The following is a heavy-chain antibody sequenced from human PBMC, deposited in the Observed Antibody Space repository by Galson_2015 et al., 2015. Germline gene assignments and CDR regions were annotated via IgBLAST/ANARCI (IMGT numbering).Heavy chain of an antibody. CDR2: INSDGSST. CDR1: GFTFSSYW. D-gene: IGHD4-17*01. Sequence: SLRLSCAASGFTFSSYWMHWVRQAPGKGLVWVSRINSDGSSTSYADSVKGRFTISRDNAKNTLYLQMNSLRAEDTAVYYCASYMTTVTTSLDYWGQGTLVTVSS. CDR3: ASYMTTVTTSLDY. V-gene: IGHV3-74*01. J-gene: IGHJ4*02.